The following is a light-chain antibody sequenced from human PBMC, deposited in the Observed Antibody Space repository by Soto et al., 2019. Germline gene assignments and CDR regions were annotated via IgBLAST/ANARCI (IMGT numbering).Light chain of an antibody. CDR1: SSNIGAGYE. CDR2: GNT. V-gene: IGLV1-40*01. CDR3: QSYDTSLSASYV. Sequence: VLTQPPSVSGAPGQRVAISCTGSSSNIGAGYEVHWYQHLPGKAPKLLIYGNTNRPSGVPDRFSGSKSGTSASLAITGLQAEDEADYYCQSYDTSLSASYVFGGGTKVTVL. J-gene: IGLJ1*01.